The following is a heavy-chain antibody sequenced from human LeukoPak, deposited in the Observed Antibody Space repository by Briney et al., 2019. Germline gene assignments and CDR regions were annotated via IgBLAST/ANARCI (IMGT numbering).Heavy chain of an antibody. CDR3: ARDVYSYVPYYFDY. Sequence: ASVKVSCKASGYTFTGYYMHWVRQAPGQGLEWMGWINPNSGGTNYAQKFQGRVTMTRDTSISTAYMELGRLRSDDTAVYYCARDVYSYVPYYFDYWGQGTLVTVSS. J-gene: IGHJ4*02. CDR2: INPNSGGT. CDR1: GYTFTGYY. D-gene: IGHD5-18*01. V-gene: IGHV1-2*02.